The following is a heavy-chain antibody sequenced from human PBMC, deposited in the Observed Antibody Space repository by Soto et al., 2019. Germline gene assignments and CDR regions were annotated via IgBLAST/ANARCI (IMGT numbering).Heavy chain of an antibody. CDR1: GFSLTNGRMG. CDR2: FFSDAER. Sequence: SGPTLVNPTETPTLTCSVSGFSLTNGRMGVSWIRQPPGKALEWLAHFFSDAERSYSTSMQSRLNMYKDSSGSQVVLTMTNMAPADTATYFCARMDGDYNYYGLGVWGRGIAVTVSS. V-gene: IGHV2-26*01. J-gene: IGHJ6*02. D-gene: IGHD4-17*01. CDR3: ARMDGDYNYYGLGV.